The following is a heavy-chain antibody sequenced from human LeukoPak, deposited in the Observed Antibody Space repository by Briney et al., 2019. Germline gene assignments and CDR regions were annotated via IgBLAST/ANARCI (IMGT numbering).Heavy chain of an antibody. J-gene: IGHJ4*02. V-gene: IGHV3-23*01. Sequence: GGSLRLSCAVSGVTLSNYGMSWVRQAPGKGLEWVAGLSGSGGGTNYADSVQGRFTISRDNPKNTLYLQINSLRAEDTAVYFCAKRGVVIRVFLVGFHKEAYYFDSWGQGALVTVSS. CDR2: LSGSGGGT. CDR3: AKRGVVIRVFLVGFHKEAYYFDS. D-gene: IGHD3-10*01. CDR1: GVTLSNYG.